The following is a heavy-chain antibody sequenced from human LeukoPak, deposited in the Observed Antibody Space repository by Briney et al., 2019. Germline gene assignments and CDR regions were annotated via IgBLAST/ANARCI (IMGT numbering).Heavy chain of an antibody. CDR3: AGGMIPIVVVVAAPDYFDY. Sequence: GRSLRLSCAASGFTFSSYAMHWVRQAPGKGLEWVAVISYDGSNKYYADSVKGRFTISRDNSKNTLYLQMNSLRAEDTAVYYCAGGMIPIVVVVAAPDYFDYWGQGTLVTVSS. CDR2: ISYDGSNK. V-gene: IGHV3-30-3*01. J-gene: IGHJ4*02. D-gene: IGHD2-15*01. CDR1: GFTFSSYA.